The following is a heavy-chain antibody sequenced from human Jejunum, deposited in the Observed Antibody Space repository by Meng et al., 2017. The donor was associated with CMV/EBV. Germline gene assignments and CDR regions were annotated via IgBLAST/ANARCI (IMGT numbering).Heavy chain of an antibody. CDR1: DYY. CDR3: AGARTYFYDSSGHCLYF. CDR2: IRNKANRLTT. V-gene: IGHV3-72*01. D-gene: IGHD3-22*01. J-gene: IGHJ4*02. Sequence: DYYMGWVRQAPEKGLEWVGRIRNKANRLTTEYAASVKGRFSIARDDSMNSLYLQMNSLRAEDTAVYYCAGARTYFYDSSGHCLYFWGQGTLVTVSS.